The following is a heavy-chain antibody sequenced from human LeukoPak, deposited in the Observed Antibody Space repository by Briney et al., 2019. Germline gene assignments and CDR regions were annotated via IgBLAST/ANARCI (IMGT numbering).Heavy chain of an antibody. CDR1: GGSISSYY. J-gene: IGHJ2*01. CDR3: ASTRNYDLWSGSGYFDL. D-gene: IGHD3-3*01. V-gene: IGHV4-4*07. CDR2: IYTSGST. Sequence: SETLSLTCTVSGGSISSYYWSWIRQPAGKELEWIGRIYTSGSTNYNPSLKSRVTMSVDTSKNQFSLKLSSVTAADTAVYYCASTRNYDLWSGSGYFDLWGRGTLVTVSS.